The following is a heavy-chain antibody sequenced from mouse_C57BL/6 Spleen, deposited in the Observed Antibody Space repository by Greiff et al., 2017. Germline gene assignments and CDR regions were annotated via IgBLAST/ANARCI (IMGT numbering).Heavy chain of an antibody. D-gene: IGHD1-1*01. Sequence: VQLQQSGAELVKPGASVKMSCKASGYTFTSYWITWVKQRPGQGLEWIGDIYPGSGSTNYNEKFKSKATLTVDTSSSTAYMQLSSLTSEDSAVYYCALFTDWYFDVWGTGTTVTVSS. V-gene: IGHV1-55*01. CDR1: GYTFTSYW. J-gene: IGHJ1*03. CDR2: IYPGSGST. CDR3: ALFTDWYFDV.